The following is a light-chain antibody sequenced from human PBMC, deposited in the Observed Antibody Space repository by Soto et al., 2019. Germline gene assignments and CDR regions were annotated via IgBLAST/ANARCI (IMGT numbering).Light chain of an antibody. CDR2: DVS. J-gene: IGLJ1*01. CDR1: SSDVGSYNY. Sequence: QSVLTQPRSVSGPPGQSVTISCAGTSSDVGSYNYVSWYQQHPGKAPKPMIYDVSKRPSGVPDRFSGSKSGNTASLTISGLQAEDEADYYCCSYAGSYTLYVFGTGTKVTVL. CDR3: CSYAGSYTLYV. V-gene: IGLV2-11*01.